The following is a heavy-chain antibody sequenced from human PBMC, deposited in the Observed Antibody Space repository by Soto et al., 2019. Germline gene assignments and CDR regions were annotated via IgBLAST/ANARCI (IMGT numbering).Heavy chain of an antibody. CDR2: INSDGSGS. V-gene: IGHV3-74*01. D-gene: IGHD2-15*01. J-gene: IGHJ6*03. CDR3: ARGDCVGGTCYSLAGSFYYYLDV. Sequence: EVQLVESGGGLVQTGGSLRLSCAASGFTFGNYWMYWVRQAPGKGLVWVSRINSDGSGSSYVDSVKGRLTIYRDNVKIELYLLMESLSVGDTAVYYCARGDCVGGTCYSLAGSFYYYLDVWGKGTTVTVFS. CDR1: GFTFGNYW.